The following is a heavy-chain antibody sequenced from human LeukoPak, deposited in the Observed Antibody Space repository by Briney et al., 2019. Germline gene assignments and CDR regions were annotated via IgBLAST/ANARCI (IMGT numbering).Heavy chain of an antibody. CDR3: ANLDSGYGLDY. V-gene: IGHV1-18*01. J-gene: IGHJ4*02. CDR1: GYTFTSYG. D-gene: IGHD5-12*01. Sequence: ASVKVSCKASGYTFTSYGISWVRQAPGQGLEWIGWISAYNGNTNYAQKLQGRVTMTTDTSTSTAYMELRSLRSDDTAVYYCANLDSGYGLDYWGQGTLVTVSS. CDR2: ISAYNGNT.